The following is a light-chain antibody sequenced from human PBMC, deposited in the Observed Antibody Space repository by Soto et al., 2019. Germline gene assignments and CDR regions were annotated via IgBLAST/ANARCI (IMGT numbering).Light chain of an antibody. J-gene: IGKJ1*01. CDR1: QSVSSSF. V-gene: IGKV3-20*01. Sequence: DIVLTQSPGTLSLSPGERATLSCRASQSVSSSFLAWYQQKPDQAPRHLIYGASSSATAIPDRFSGSGSGTNITSTITTLEPEDLAVYYSQQYGSSPWTFGQGTKMEIK. CDR2: GAS. CDR3: QQYGSSPWT.